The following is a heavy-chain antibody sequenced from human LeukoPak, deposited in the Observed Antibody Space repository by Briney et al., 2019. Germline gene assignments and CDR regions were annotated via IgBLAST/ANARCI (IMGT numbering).Heavy chain of an antibody. CDR2: ISCNNGDT. Sequence: ASVKVSCKASGYTFTSNAITWVRQAPGQGLEWVGWISCNNGDTRYAQKFQGRVTVTTDTSTSTAYMELRSLRSDDTAVYYCARDGGTAGYSSGSDYWGQGTLVTVSP. V-gene: IGHV1-18*01. CDR3: ARDGGTAGYSSGSDY. CDR1: GYTFTSNA. D-gene: IGHD5-18*01. J-gene: IGHJ4*02.